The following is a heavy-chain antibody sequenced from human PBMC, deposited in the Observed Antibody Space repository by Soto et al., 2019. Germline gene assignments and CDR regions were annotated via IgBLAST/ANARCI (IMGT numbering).Heavy chain of an antibody. CDR3: ARDGGIGVDY. CDR2: IWYDGSKT. D-gene: IGHD3-16*01. Sequence: QVQLVESGGGVVQPGRSLRLSCAASGFSLTTYGTHWLRQAPGKGLEWVGVIWYDGSKTYYGESVKGRFTISRDIPKNTMYLQMNSRRAEDTAMYYCARDGGIGVDYWGRGTPVTVSS. CDR1: GFSLTTYG. J-gene: IGHJ4*02. V-gene: IGHV3-33*01.